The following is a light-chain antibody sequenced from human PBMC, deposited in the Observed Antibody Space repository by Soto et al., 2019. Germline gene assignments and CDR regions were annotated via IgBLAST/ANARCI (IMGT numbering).Light chain of an antibody. CDR3: SSYTSSNTYV. Sequence: QSALTQPASVSGSPGQSITISCTGTSSDVGGYNYVSWYQQHPGKAPKLMIYDVNNRPSGVSNRFSGSKSGNTVSLTISGLQAEDEADYYCSSYTSSNTYVFGTGTKLTVL. CDR1: SSDVGGYNY. CDR2: DVN. V-gene: IGLV2-14*01. J-gene: IGLJ1*01.